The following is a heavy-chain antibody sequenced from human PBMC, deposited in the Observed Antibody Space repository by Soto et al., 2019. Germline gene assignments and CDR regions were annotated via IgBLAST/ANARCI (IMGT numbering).Heavy chain of an antibody. CDR1: GYTFTSYG. V-gene: IGHV1-18*01. CDR3: ARVRMYNGSGRCNYYYYGMDV. Sequence: ASVKVSCKASGYTFTSYGISWVRQAPGQGLEWMGWISAYNGNTNYAQKLQGRVTMTTDTSTSTAYMELRSLRSDDTAVYYCARVRMYNGSGRCNYYYYGMDVWGQGTTVTVSS. J-gene: IGHJ6*02. CDR2: ISAYNGNT. D-gene: IGHD3-10*01.